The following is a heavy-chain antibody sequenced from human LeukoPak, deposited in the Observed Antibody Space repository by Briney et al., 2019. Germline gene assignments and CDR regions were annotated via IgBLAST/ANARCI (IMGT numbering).Heavy chain of an antibody. CDR2: IYTSGST. CDR1: GGSIRSYY. J-gene: IGHJ4*02. V-gene: IGHV4-4*07. D-gene: IGHD5-12*01. CDR3: ARGNIEATIDY. Sequence: SETLSLTCTVSGGSIRSYYWSWIRQPPGKGLEWIGRIYTSGSTNYNPSLKSRVTMSVDTSKNQFSLKLSSVTAADTAVYYCARGNIEATIDYWGQGTLVTVSS.